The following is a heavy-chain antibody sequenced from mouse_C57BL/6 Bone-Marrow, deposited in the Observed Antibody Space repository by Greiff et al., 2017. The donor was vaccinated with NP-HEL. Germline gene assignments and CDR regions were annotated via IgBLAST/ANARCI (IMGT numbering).Heavy chain of an antibody. Sequence: VQLQQSGPVLVKPGASVKMSCKASGYTFTDYYMNWVKQSHGKSLEWIGVINPYNGGTSYNQKFKGKATLTVDKSSSTAYMELNSLTSEDSAVYYCARWGYDGTGFAYWGQGTLVTVSA. V-gene: IGHV1-19*01. CDR1: GYTFTDYY. D-gene: IGHD2-3*01. CDR2: INPYNGGT. J-gene: IGHJ3*01. CDR3: ARWGYDGTGFAY.